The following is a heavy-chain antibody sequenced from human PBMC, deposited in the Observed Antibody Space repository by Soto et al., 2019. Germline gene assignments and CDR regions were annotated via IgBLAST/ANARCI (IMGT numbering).Heavy chain of an antibody. D-gene: IGHD3-10*01. J-gene: IGHJ4*02. CDR1: GFTFSNYA. Sequence: ASLRLSCSASGFTFSNYAMHWVRQAPGKGLEYVSGSSSNGGSTYYADSVKGRFTISRDKSKNTLYLQMSSLRAEDTAVDNCVKESEERWLGPGSYHNRGYFFVCWGQG. CDR3: VKESEERWLGPGSYHNRGYFFVC. CDR2: SSSNGGST. V-gene: IGHV3-64D*06.